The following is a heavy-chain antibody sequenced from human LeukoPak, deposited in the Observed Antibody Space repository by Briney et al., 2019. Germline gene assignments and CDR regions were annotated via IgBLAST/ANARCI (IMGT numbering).Heavy chain of an antibody. CDR3: AREIFRAAAGTAFDY. V-gene: IGHV4-38-2*02. D-gene: IGHD6-13*01. CDR1: GYSISSGYY. Sequence: SETLSLTCTVSGYSISSGYYWGWIRQPPGKGLEWIGSIYHSGSTYYNPSLKSRVTISVDTSKNQFSLKLSSVTAADTAVYYCAREIFRAAAGTAFDYWGQGTLVTVSS. J-gene: IGHJ4*02. CDR2: IYHSGST.